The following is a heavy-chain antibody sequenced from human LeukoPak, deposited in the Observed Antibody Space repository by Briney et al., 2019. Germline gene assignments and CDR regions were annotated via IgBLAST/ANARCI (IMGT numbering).Heavy chain of an antibody. J-gene: IGHJ4*02. CDR1: GGSISSSNW. V-gene: IGHV4-4*02. CDR3: ARRRVGDYYDSSGYSGWWVDY. Sequence: PSETLSLTCAVSGGSISSSNWWSWVRQPPGKGLEWIGEINHSGSTNYNPSLKSRVTISVDTSKNQFSLKLSSVTAADTAVYYCARRRVGDYYDSSGYSGWWVDYWGQGTLVTVSS. CDR2: INHSGST. D-gene: IGHD3-22*01.